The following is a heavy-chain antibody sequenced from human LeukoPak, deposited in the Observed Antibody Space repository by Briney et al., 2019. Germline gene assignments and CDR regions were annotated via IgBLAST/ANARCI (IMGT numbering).Heavy chain of an antibody. CDR3: AREEGYNWNDVGWFDP. J-gene: IGHJ5*02. V-gene: IGHV3-11*04. D-gene: IGHD1-1*01. Sequence: LSLTCTVSGYSISCGYYWGWIRQPPGEGLGWISYISSSGSTIYYADSVKGRFTITRDNAKNSLYLQMNRLRAEDTAVYYCAREEGYNWNDVGWFDPWGQGTLVTVSS. CDR2: ISSSGSTI. CDR1: GYSISCGYY.